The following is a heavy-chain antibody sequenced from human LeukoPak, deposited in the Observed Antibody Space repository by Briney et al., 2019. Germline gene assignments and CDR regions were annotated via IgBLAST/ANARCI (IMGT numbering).Heavy chain of an antibody. D-gene: IGHD3-10*01. V-gene: IGHV4-34*01. J-gene: IGHJ4*02. CDR2: INHSGST. CDR1: GVSFSGYY. Sequence: PSETLSLTCAVYGVSFSGYYWSWLRQPPGKGLEWIGEINHSGSTNYNPSLKSRVTISVDTSKNQFSLKLSSVTAADTAVYYCARGKLATTYYYGSGSYYPHFDYWGQGTLVTVSS. CDR3: ARGKLATTYYYGSGSYYPHFDY.